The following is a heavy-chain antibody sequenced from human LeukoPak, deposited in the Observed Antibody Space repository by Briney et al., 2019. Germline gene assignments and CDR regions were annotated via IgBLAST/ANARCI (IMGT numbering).Heavy chain of an antibody. CDR3: AKGDGSSWFSTDY. D-gene: IGHD6-13*01. J-gene: IGHJ4*02. CDR1: GFTFSSYA. V-gene: IGHV3-23*01. CDR2: ISGSGGST. Sequence: PGGSLRLSCAAPGFTFSSYAMSWVRQAPGKGLEWVSAISGSGGSTYYADSVKGRFTISRDNSKNTLYLQMNSLRAEDTAVYYCAKGDGSSWFSTDYWGQGTLVTVSS.